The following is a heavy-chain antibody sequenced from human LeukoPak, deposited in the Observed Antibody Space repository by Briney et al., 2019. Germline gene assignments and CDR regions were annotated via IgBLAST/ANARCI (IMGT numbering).Heavy chain of an antibody. D-gene: IGHD2-15*01. V-gene: IGHV1-8*01. CDR2: MNPNSGNT. CDR3: ARGRRRGLYCSGGSCYSPFDP. CDR1: GYTFTSYD. Sequence: ASVKVSCKASGYTFTSYDINWVRQATGQGLEWMVWMNPNSGNTGYAQKFQGRVTMTRNTSISTAYMELSSLRSEDTAVYYCARGRRRGLYCSGGSCYSPFDPWGQGTLVTVSS. J-gene: IGHJ5*02.